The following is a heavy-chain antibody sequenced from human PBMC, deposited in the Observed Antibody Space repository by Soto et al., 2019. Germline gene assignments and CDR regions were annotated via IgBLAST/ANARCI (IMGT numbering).Heavy chain of an antibody. V-gene: IGHV3-9*01. Sequence: GGSLRLSCAASGFTFGDYAMHWVRQVPGKGLEWVSGFKWNSGDVGYADSVKGRFTISRDNARNSLYLQMNSLRPEDTAVYYCANDRSSGSPYYGMDFWGQGTMVTVSS. CDR2: FKWNSGDV. CDR1: GFTFGDYA. CDR3: ANDRSSGSPYYGMDF. D-gene: IGHD3-10*01. J-gene: IGHJ6*02.